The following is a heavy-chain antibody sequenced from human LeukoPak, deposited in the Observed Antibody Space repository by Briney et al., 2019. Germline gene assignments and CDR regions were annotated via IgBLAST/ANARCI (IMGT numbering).Heavy chain of an antibody. CDR3: ARDPGFGYSGYDYDY. Sequence: GGSLRLSCAASGFTFSSYSMSWVRQAPGKGLEWVSSISSSSSYIYYADSVKGRFTISRDNAKNSLYLQMNSLRAEDTAVYYCARDPGFGYSGYDYDYWGQGTLVTVSS. V-gene: IGHV3-21*01. CDR1: GFTFSSYS. J-gene: IGHJ4*02. D-gene: IGHD5-12*01. CDR2: ISSSSSYI.